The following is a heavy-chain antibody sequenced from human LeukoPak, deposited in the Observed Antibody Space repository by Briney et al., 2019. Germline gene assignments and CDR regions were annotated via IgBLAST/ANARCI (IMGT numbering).Heavy chain of an antibody. V-gene: IGHV1-2*04. D-gene: IGHD2-2*01. CDR1: GYTFTGYY. Sequence: ASVKVSCKASGYTFTGYYVHWVRQAPGQGLEWMGWINPNSGGTNYAQKFQGWVTMTRDTSISTAYMELSRLRSDDTAVYYCARARYCSSTSCSKVYDYWGQGTLVTVSS. CDR2: INPNSGGT. J-gene: IGHJ4*02. CDR3: ARARYCSSTSCSKVYDY.